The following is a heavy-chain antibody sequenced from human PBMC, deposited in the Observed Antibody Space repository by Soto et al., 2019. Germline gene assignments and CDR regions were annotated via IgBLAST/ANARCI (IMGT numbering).Heavy chain of an antibody. CDR1: GYTFTSYD. J-gene: IGHJ6*03. Sequence: ASVKVSCKASGYTFTSYDINWVRQATGQGLEWMGWMNPNSGNTGYAQKFQGRVTMTRNTSISTAYMELSSLRSEDTDVYYCARGQGGWTKGGVNYYYYYYMDVWGKGTTVTVSS. V-gene: IGHV1-8*01. CDR2: MNPNSGNT. CDR3: ARGQGGWTKGGVNYYYYYYMDV. D-gene: IGHD6-19*01.